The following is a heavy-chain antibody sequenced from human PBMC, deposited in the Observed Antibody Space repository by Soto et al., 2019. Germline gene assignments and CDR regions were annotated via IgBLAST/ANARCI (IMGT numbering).Heavy chain of an antibody. Sequence: QVHLVQSGAEVKKPGSSVKVSCRASGGTFSRSSIAWVRQAPGQGLEWMGGIAPLYGTANYAQRLQGRVTITAHESTGTAYMELSGLRAEDTAVCYCAREIRYYGSGIFDSWGQGTLVIVSA. D-gene: IGHD3-10*01. V-gene: IGHV1-69*01. J-gene: IGHJ4*02. CDR1: GGTFSRSS. CDR2: IAPLYGTA. CDR3: AREIRYYGSGIFDS.